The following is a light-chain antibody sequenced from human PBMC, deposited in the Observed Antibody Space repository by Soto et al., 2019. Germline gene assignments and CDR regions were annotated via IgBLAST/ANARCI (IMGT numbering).Light chain of an antibody. Sequence: EIVLTQSPDTLSLSPGERATLSCRASQSVSSSYLAWYQQRPGQAPRLLIYGASSRATGIPDRFSGSGSGTDFTLTISRLEPEDFAVYYCQQYNNWPITFGQGTRLEIK. CDR2: GAS. CDR1: QSVSSSY. CDR3: QQYNNWPIT. V-gene: IGKV3-20*01. J-gene: IGKJ5*01.